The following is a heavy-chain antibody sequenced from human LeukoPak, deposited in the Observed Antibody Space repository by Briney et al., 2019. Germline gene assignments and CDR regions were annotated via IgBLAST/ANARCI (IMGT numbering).Heavy chain of an antibody. Sequence: SETLSPTCTVSGGSISSSIYYWGWIRQPPGKGLEWIGSIYYSGSTYYNPSLKSRVTISVDTSKNQFSLKLSSVTAADTAVYYCARQKGNPERVVPAAILISDWFDPWGQGTLVTVSS. D-gene: IGHD2-2*01. J-gene: IGHJ5*02. V-gene: IGHV4-39*01. CDR1: GGSISSSIYY. CDR3: ARQKGNPERVVPAAILISDWFDP. CDR2: IYYSGST.